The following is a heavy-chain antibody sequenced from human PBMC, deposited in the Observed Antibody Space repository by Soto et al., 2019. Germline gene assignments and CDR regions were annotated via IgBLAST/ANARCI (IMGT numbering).Heavy chain of an antibody. D-gene: IGHD1-26*01. CDR3: AKVPLKYSGSYFDY. CDR1: GLTFSPYP. J-gene: IGHJ4*02. V-gene: IGHV3-23*01. CDR2: ISGSGGNT. Sequence: EVQVLDPGGGLVQPGGSLGPSCAASGLTFSPYPLSWVRQAPGKGLGWVSIISGSGGNTDYADSVKGRFTMSRDNSKNTVYLQMNSLRAEDTAVYYCAKVPLKYSGSYFDYWGQGTLVTVSS.